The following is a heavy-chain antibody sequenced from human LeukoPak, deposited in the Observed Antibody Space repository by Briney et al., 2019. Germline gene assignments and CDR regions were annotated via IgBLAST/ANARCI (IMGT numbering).Heavy chain of an antibody. CDR2: ISWNSGSI. CDR3: AKDQTPNYYDSSGYLFDY. J-gene: IGHJ4*02. D-gene: IGHD3-22*01. Sequence: PGGALRLSCAASGFTFDDYTMHWVRQAPGKGLEWVSGISWNSGSIGYADSVKGRFTISRDNAKSSLYLQMNSLRAEDTALYYCAKDQTPNYYDSSGYLFDYWGQGTLVTVSS. V-gene: IGHV3-9*01. CDR1: GFTFDDYT.